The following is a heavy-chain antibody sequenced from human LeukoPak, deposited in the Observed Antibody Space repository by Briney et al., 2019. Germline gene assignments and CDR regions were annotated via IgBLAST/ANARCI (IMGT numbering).Heavy chain of an antibody. CDR2: ISSSGNTI. Sequence: GGSLRLSCAASGFTFSDYYMSWIRQAPGRGLEGVSYISSSGNTIYYADSVKGRFTISRDNAKNSLYLQMNSLRAEDTAVYYCARARKGYSYGKSAFDYWGQGTLVTVSS. V-gene: IGHV3-11*01. CDR1: GFTFSDYY. J-gene: IGHJ4*02. CDR3: ARARKGYSYGKSAFDY. D-gene: IGHD5-18*01.